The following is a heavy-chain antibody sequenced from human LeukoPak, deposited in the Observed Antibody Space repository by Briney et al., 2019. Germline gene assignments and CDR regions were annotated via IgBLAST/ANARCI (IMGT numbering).Heavy chain of an antibody. CDR2: INPSGGST. CDR1: GYTFTSYY. J-gene: IGHJ5*02. CDR3: AREQSVAGTRYNWFDP. V-gene: IGHV1-46*01. Sequence: GASVKVSCKASGYTFTSYYMHWVRQAPGQGLEWMGIINPSGGSTSYAQKFQGRVTMTRDTSTSTVYMELRSLRSDDTAVYYCAREQSVAGTRYNWFDPWGQGTLVTVSS. D-gene: IGHD6-19*01.